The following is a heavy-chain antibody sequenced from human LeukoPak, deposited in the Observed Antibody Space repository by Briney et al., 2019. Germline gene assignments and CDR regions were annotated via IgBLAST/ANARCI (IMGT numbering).Heavy chain of an antibody. CDR1: GGSISSYY. V-gene: IGHV4-59*01. CDR3: AWDKTLTMVRGVRRFDP. D-gene: IGHD3-10*01. J-gene: IGHJ5*02. Sequence: SETLSLTCTVSGGSISSYYWSWIRQPPGKGLQWIGYIYYSGSTNYNPSLKSRVAISVDTSKNQFSLKLSSVTAADTAVYYCAWDKTLTMVRGVRRFDPWGQGTLVTVSS. CDR2: IYYSGST.